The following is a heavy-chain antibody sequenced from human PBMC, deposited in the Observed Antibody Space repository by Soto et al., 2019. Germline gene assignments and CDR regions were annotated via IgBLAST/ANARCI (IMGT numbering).Heavy chain of an antibody. CDR2: IYYSGST. Sequence: QVQLQESGPGLVKPSQTLSLTCTVSGGSISSGGYYWSWIRQHPGKGLEWIGYIYYSGSTYYNPSLKSXXTXSXXTSKNQFSLKLSSVTAADTAVYYCAREGFYSPADYWGQGTLVTVSS. CDR3: AREGFYSPADY. D-gene: IGHD2-21*01. CDR1: GGSISSGGYY. J-gene: IGHJ4*02. V-gene: IGHV4-31*03.